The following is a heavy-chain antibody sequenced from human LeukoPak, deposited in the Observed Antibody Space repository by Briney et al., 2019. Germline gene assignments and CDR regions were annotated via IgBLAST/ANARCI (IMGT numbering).Heavy chain of an antibody. J-gene: IGHJ4*02. Sequence: SLRLSCAASGLSFSSYCMHGVGQAPARGLEGVAGISYDGRNKYYADSVKGRFTISRDNSKNTLYLQMNSLRAEDTAVYYCAKGGGHCSGGSCYGRDYFDYWGQGTLVTVSS. V-gene: IGHV3-30*18. CDR2: ISYDGRNK. D-gene: IGHD2-15*01. CDR1: GLSFSSYC. CDR3: AKGGGHCSGGSCYGRDYFDY.